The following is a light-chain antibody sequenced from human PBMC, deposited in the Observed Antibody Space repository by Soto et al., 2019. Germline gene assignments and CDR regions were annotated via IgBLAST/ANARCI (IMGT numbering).Light chain of an antibody. CDR3: QQLNSYPRT. CDR1: QGISSY. V-gene: IGKV1-9*01. CDR2: GAS. J-gene: IGKJ1*01. Sequence: DIQLTQSRSFLSASVRDRVTITCVASQGISSYLAWYQQKKGKAPKLLIYGASTLQSGVPSRFSGSGYGTEFNLTISSLQTEDFATYYCQQLNSYPRTFGQGTKVDIK.